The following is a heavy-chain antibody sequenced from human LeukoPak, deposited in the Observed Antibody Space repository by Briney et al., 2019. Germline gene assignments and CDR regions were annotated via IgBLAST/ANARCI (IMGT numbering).Heavy chain of an antibody. Sequence: GGSLRLSCAASGFTFSSYAMSWVRQAPGKGLEWVSAISGSGGSTYYADSVKGRFTISRDNSKNSLYLQMNSLRPEDTAVYYCAKGSTNTLDNCGQGTLVTVSS. J-gene: IGHJ4*02. CDR1: GFTFSSYA. V-gene: IGHV3-23*01. CDR3: AKGSTNTLDN. CDR2: ISGSGGST. D-gene: IGHD2-8*01.